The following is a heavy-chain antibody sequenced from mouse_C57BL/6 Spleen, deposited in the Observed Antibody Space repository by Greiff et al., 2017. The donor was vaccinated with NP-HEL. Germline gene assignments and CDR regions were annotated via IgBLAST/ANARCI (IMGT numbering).Heavy chain of an antibody. CDR2: ISDGGSYT. CDR3: AREEGYYGSSPSYFDV. J-gene: IGHJ1*03. Sequence: EVQLVESGGGLVKPGGSLKLSCAASGFTFSSYAMSWVRQTPEKRLEWVATISDGGSYTYYPDNVKGRFTISRDNAKNNLYLQMSHLKSEDTAMYYCAREEGYYGSSPSYFDVWGTGTTVTVSS. CDR1: GFTFSSYA. D-gene: IGHD1-1*01. V-gene: IGHV5-4*01.